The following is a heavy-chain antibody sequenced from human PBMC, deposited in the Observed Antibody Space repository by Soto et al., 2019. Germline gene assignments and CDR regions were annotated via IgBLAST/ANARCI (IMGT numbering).Heavy chain of an antibody. V-gene: IGHV3-23*01. Sequence: GGSLRLSCAASGFTFSSYAMSWVRQAPGKGLEWVSAISGSGGSTYYADSVKGRFTISRDNSKNTLYLQMNSLRAEDTAVYYCANGAYGSGSQTRAHYYGMDVWGQGTTVTVSS. CDR1: GFTFSSYA. D-gene: IGHD3-10*01. CDR3: ANGAYGSGSQTRAHYYGMDV. CDR2: ISGSGGST. J-gene: IGHJ6*02.